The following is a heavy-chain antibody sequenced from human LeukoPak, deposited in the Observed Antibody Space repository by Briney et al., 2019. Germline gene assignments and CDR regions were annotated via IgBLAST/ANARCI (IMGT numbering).Heavy chain of an antibody. CDR1: GGTFSSYA. J-gene: IGHJ4*02. D-gene: IGHD3-10*01. CDR2: IIPIFGTA. V-gene: IGHV1-69*05. CDR3: ARDLGYGSGSYLD. Sequence: ASAKVSCKASGGTFSSYAISWVRQAPGQGLEWMGGIIPIFGTANYAQKFQGRVTIATDESTSTAYMELSSLRSEDTAVYYCARDLGYGSGSYLDWGQGTLVTVSS.